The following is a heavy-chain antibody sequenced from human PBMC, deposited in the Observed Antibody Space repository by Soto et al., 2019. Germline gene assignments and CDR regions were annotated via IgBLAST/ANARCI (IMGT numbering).Heavy chain of an antibody. J-gene: IGHJ4*02. Sequence: GASVKVSCKASGYTFTSYGISWVRQAPGQGLEWMGWISAYNGNTNYAQKLQGRVTMTTDTSTSTAYMELRSLRSDDTAVYYCARARVLYCGGDCYSGGDYWGQGTLVTVSS. CDR1: GYTFTSYG. CDR2: ISAYNGNT. D-gene: IGHD2-21*02. CDR3: ARARVLYCGGDCYSGGDY. V-gene: IGHV1-18*01.